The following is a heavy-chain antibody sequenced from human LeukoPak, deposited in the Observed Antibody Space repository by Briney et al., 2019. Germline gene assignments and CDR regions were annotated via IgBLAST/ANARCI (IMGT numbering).Heavy chain of an antibody. CDR3: AKGPRGVGATAGGGPSDY. Sequence: GGSLRLSCAASGFTFSSYAMSWVRQAPGKGLEWVSAISGSGGSTYYADSVKGRFTISRDNSNNTLYLQMNSLRAEDTAVYYCAKGPRGVGATAGGGPSDYWGQGTLVTVSS. V-gene: IGHV3-23*01. D-gene: IGHD1-26*01. CDR2: ISGSGGST. CDR1: GFTFSSYA. J-gene: IGHJ4*02.